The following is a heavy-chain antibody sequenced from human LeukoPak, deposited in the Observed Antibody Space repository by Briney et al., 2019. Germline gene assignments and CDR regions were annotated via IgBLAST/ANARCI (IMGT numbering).Heavy chain of an antibody. V-gene: IGHV3-7*01. J-gene: IGHJ4*02. Sequence: PGGSLRLSCAASVFNLNTYWMTWVRQAPGKGLEWVANIKEDGSEKYYVDSVKGRFTISRDNAKNSLYLQMNSLRAEDTAVYYCARGSAGFWGQGTLVTVSS. CDR1: VFNLNTYW. CDR2: IKEDGSEK. D-gene: IGHD2-15*01. CDR3: ARGSAGF.